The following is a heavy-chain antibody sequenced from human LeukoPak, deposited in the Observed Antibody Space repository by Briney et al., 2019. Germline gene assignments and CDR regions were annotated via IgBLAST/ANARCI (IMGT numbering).Heavy chain of an antibody. J-gene: IGHJ4*02. CDR2: IYYSGST. CDR1: GGSINSYY. Sequence: SETLSLTCTVSGGSINSYYWSWIRQPPGKGLEWIGYIYYSGSTNYNPSLKSRVTISVDTSKNQFSLKLSSVTAADTAVYYCARVSGSAGSSGYHDYWGQGTLVTVSS. V-gene: IGHV4-59*01. D-gene: IGHD3-22*01. CDR3: ARVSGSAGSSGYHDY.